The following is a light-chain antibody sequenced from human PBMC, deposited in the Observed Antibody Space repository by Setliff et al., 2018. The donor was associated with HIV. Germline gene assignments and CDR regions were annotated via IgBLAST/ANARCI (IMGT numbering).Light chain of an antibody. CDR2: DVS. CDR3: CSYAGTSWV. J-gene: IGLJ3*02. Sequence: QSALTQPASVSGSPGQSITISCTGTSSDVGGYNYVSWYQQHPGKAPKVMIYDVSKRPSGISNRFSGSKSGNTASLTISGLQAEDETDYYCCSYAGTSWVFG. CDR1: SSDVGGYNY. V-gene: IGLV2-23*02.